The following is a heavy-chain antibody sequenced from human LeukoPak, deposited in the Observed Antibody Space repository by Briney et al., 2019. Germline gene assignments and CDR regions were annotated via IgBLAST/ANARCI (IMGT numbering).Heavy chain of an antibody. CDR1: GGSISSSSYY. V-gene: IGHV4-39*07. Sequence: PSETLSLTCTVSGGSISSSSYYWGWIRQPPGKGLEWIGSIYYSGSTYYNPSLKSRVTISVDTSKNQFSLKLNSVTAADTAVYYCASSRLLWLGALLDAFDIWGQGTMVTVSS. CDR3: ASSRLLWLGALLDAFDI. CDR2: IYYSGST. J-gene: IGHJ3*02. D-gene: IGHD3-10*01.